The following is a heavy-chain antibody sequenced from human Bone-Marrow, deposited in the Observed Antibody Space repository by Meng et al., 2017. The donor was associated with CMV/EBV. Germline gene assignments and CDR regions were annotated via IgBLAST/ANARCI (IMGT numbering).Heavy chain of an antibody. V-gene: IGHV1-2*02. CDR3: ARDVGWEEQQLVHLREYWYFDL. D-gene: IGHD6-13*01. CDR1: GHTFTCLY. J-gene: IGHJ2*01. CDR2: INPNSGGT. Sequence: KGSCTAHGHTFTCLYMHWVRQAPGQGLEWMGWINPNSGGTNYAQKFQGRVTMTRDTSISTAYMELSRLRSDDTAVYYCARDVGWEEQQLVHLREYWYFDLWGRGTLVTVSS.